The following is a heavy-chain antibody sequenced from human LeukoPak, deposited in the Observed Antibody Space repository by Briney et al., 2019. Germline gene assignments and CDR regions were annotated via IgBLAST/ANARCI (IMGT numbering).Heavy chain of an antibody. CDR1: GFTVSSNY. Sequence: GGSLRLSCAASGFTVSSNYMSWVRQAPGKGLEWVSVIYSGGSTYYADSVKGRFTISRDNSKNTLYLQMNSLRAEDTAVYYCARIGDYAPHDAFDIWGQGTMVTVSS. CDR3: ARIGDYAPHDAFDI. CDR2: IYSGGST. D-gene: IGHD4-17*01. V-gene: IGHV3-66*01. J-gene: IGHJ3*02.